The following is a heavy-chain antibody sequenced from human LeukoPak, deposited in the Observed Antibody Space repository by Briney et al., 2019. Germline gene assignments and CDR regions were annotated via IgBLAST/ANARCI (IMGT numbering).Heavy chain of an antibody. CDR1: GGSISTYY. D-gene: IGHD3-3*01. Sequence: SETLSLTCTVSGGSISTYYWSWIRQPPGRGLEWIGYIYFTGSTNYNPSLQSRVTISVDTSKNQFSLKLSSVTAADTAVYYCARQLEYYFDYWGQGTLVTVSS. CDR2: IYFTGST. CDR3: ARQLEYYFDY. J-gene: IGHJ4*02. V-gene: IGHV4-59*08.